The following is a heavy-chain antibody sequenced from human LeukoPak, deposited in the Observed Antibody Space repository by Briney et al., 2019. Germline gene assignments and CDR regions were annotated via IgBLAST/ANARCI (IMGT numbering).Heavy chain of an antibody. J-gene: IGHJ4*02. CDR3: ARDFSSGSYYGDYYFDY. Sequence: GGSLRLSCAASGSTFSSYTMNWVRQAPGKGLEWVSSITDSSSSMYYADSVKGRFTISRDNAKNSLYLQMNSLRAEDTAVYYCARDFSSGSYYGDYYFDYWGQGTLVTVSS. CDR1: GSTFSSYT. V-gene: IGHV3-21*01. CDR2: ITDSSSSM. D-gene: IGHD1-26*01.